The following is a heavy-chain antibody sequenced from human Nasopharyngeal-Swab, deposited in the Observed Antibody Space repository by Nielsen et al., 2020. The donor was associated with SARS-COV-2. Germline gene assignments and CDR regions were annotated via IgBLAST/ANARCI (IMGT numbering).Heavy chain of an antibody. CDR2: IYTSGKT. J-gene: IGHJ4*02. D-gene: IGHD6-13*01. CDR3: ARESRRSWYFDY. Sequence: SETLSLTCTVSGASNENYYWTWIRQPAGKRLEWLGRIYTSGKTHYNPSLQSRLSMSVDTSNSQFTLQPTSVTAADTAIYFCARESRRSWYFDYWGQGTLVTVSS. CDR1: GASNENYY. V-gene: IGHV4-4*07.